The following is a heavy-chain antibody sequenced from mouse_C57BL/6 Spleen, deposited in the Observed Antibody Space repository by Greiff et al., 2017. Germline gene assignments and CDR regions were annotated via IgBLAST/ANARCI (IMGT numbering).Heavy chain of an antibody. CDR1: GYTFTSYW. CDR2: IYPSDSET. V-gene: IGHV1-61*01. D-gene: IGHD1-1*01. CDR3: ARSPYDGSSYGWFAY. J-gene: IGHJ3*01. Sequence: VQLQQPGAELVRPGSSVKLSCKASGYTFTSYWMDWVKQRPGQGLEWIGNIYPSDSETHYNQKFKDKATLTVDKYSSTAYMQLSSLTSEDSAVYYCARSPYDGSSYGWFAYWGQGTLVTVSA.